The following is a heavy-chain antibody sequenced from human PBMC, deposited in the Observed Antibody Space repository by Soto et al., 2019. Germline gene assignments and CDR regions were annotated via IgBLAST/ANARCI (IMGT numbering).Heavy chain of an antibody. CDR2: IKSKTDGGTR. CDR1: RDSVWISV. Sequence: PGGLKRLPSTSCRDSVWISVVAGVRQAPGKGLEWVGRIKSKTDGGTRDYAAPVKGRFTISRDDSKNMLYLQMNNLKPEDTAVYYCATGPDYDDFWSGYPLDYWGQGTLVTVPQ. V-gene: IGHV3-15*01. D-gene: IGHD3-3*01. J-gene: IGHJ4*02. CDR3: ATGPDYDDFWSGYPLDY.